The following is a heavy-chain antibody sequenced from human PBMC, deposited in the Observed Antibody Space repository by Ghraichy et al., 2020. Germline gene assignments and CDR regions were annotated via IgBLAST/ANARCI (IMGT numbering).Heavy chain of an antibody. CDR3: ARDATWNGYLDAFDV. CDR2: ISSSSDYI. V-gene: IGHV3-21*01. Sequence: GGSLRLSCAASGFTFRTYTMNWLRQAPGKGPEWVSSISSSSDYIYYADSVKGRFTISRDNAEDSLYLQMSSLRVEDTAVYSCARDATWNGYLDAFDVCGQGTMVTVSS. D-gene: IGHD3-3*01. J-gene: IGHJ3*01. CDR1: GFTFRTYT.